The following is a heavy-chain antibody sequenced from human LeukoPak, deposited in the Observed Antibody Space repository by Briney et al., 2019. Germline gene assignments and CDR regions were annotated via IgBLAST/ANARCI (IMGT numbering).Heavy chain of an antibody. V-gene: IGHV4-39*01. CDR3: ASPLVRGVTWFDY. CDR1: GGSISSSSYY. D-gene: IGHD3-10*01. CDR2: IYYSGST. Sequence: SETLSLTCTVSGGSISSSSYYWGWIRQPPGKGPEWIGSIYYSGSTYYNPSLKSRVTISVDTSKNQFSLKLSSVTAADTAVYYCASPLVRGVTWFDYWGQGTLVTVSS. J-gene: IGHJ4*02.